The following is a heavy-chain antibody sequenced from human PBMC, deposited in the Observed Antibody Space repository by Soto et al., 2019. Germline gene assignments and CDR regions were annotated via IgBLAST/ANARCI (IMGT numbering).Heavy chain of an antibody. D-gene: IGHD3-22*01. V-gene: IGHV3-15*07. Sequence: GGSLRLSCAASGFTFTNAWINWVRQAPGKGLEWVGRIKSETDGGTTDYAEPVKGRFAISRDDSNNMVYLQMNSLKIEDTAVYYCTTDSYSTIIIVRFDYWGHGTLVTVSS. CDR2: IKSETDGGTT. CDR1: GFTFTNAW. J-gene: IGHJ4*01. CDR3: TTDSYSTIIIVRFDY.